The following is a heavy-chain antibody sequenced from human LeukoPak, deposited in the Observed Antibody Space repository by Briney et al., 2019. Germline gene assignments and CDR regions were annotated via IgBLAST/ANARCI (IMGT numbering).Heavy chain of an antibody. J-gene: IGHJ4*02. D-gene: IGHD1-14*01. V-gene: IGHV3-23*01. Sequence: PGGSLRLSCAASGFTFSSYAMSWVRQAPGKGPEWVSTISNDGGRTYYADSVKGRFTVSRDNSKNTMSVQMDDLRAEDTAVYYCTRYNNDHFDYWGQGTLVTVSS. CDR3: TRYNNDHFDY. CDR2: ISNDGGRT. CDR1: GFTFSSYA.